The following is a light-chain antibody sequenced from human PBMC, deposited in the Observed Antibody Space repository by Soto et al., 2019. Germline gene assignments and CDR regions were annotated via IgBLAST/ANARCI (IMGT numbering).Light chain of an antibody. CDR2: AAS. CDR3: QKYNSAPRT. CDR1: QGIGNY. Sequence: IQMTQSPSSLSASLGDRVTITCRASQGIGNYLAWYQLQPGKVPQLLIYAASTLQSGLPSRFSGSGSGTDFTLTIGSLQPEDVTAYFCQKYNSAPRTIGQGTKVEI. J-gene: IGKJ1*01. V-gene: IGKV1-27*01.